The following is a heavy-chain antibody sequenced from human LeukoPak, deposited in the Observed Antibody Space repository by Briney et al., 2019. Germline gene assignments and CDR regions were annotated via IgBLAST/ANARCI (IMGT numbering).Heavy chain of an antibody. D-gene: IGHD5-18*01. CDR2: ISSSSSYI. Sequence: GGSLRLSCAASGFTFSSYSMNWVRQAPGKGLEWVSLISSSSSYIYYADSVKGRFTISRDNAKNSVYLQMNSLRAEDTAVYYCARGQLWLTNAPYYYYYMDVWGKGTTVTVSS. V-gene: IGHV3-21*01. J-gene: IGHJ6*03. CDR1: GFTFSSYS. CDR3: ARGQLWLTNAPYYYYYMDV.